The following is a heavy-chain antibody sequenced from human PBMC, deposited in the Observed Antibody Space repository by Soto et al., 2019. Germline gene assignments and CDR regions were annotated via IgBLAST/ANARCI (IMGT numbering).Heavy chain of an antibody. CDR2: ISYDGSNK. V-gene: IGHV3-30*18. Sequence: GGSLRLSCAASGFTFSSYGMHWVRQAPGKGLEWVAVISYDGSNKYYADSVKGRFTISRDNSKNTLYLQMNSLRAEDTAVYYCAKDATEGAFDSWGQGTMVTVSS. CDR1: GFTFSSYG. CDR3: AKDATEGAFDS. J-gene: IGHJ3*02. D-gene: IGHD2-15*01.